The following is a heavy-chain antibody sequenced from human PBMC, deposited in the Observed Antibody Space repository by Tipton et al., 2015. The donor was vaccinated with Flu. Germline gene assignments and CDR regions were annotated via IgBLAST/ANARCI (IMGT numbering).Heavy chain of an antibody. D-gene: IGHD5-18*01. J-gene: IGHJ4*02. CDR1: GGSISSSSYY. CDR2: IYYSGRT. V-gene: IGHV4-39*07. CDR3: ARAGGYGYDY. Sequence: TLSLTCTVSGGSISSSSYYWGWIRQPPGKGLEWIGSIYYSGRTYYNPSLKSRVTISVDTSKNQFSLKLSSVTAADTAVYYCARAGGYGYDYWGQGTLVTVSS.